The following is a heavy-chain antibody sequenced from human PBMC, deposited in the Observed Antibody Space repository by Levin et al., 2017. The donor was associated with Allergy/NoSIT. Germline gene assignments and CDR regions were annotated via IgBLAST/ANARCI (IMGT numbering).Heavy chain of an antibody. J-gene: IGHJ3*02. Sequence: ESLKISCTVSGGSISSYYWSWIRQPPGKGLEWIGYIYYSGSTNYNPSLKSRVTISVDTSKNQFSLKLSSVTAADTAVYYCARVKSSSLRLAAFDIWGQGTMVTVSS. V-gene: IGHV4-59*01. CDR2: IYYSGST. D-gene: IGHD6-13*01. CDR1: GGSISSYY. CDR3: ARVKSSSLRLAAFDI.